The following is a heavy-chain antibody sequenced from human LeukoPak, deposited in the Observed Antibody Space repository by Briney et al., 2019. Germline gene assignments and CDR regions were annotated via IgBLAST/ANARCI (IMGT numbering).Heavy chain of an antibody. CDR3: ARERFGELLG. CDR1: GGSISSGSYY. J-gene: IGHJ4*02. V-gene: IGHV4-61*02. D-gene: IGHD3-10*01. Sequence: SETLSLTCTVSGGSISSGSYYWSWIRQPAGKGLEWIGRIYTSGSTNYNPSLKSRVTISVDTSKNQFSLKLSSVTAADTAVYYCARERFGELLGWGQGTLVTVSS. CDR2: IYTSGST.